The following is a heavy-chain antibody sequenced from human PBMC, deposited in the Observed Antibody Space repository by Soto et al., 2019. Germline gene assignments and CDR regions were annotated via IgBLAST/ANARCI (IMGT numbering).Heavy chain of an antibody. D-gene: IGHD5-18*01. CDR2: ISGSGSST. CDR1: GFTFRNNA. CDR3: AKDARTWDTLMSFDY. Sequence: GGSLRLSCAASGFTFRNNAMNWVRQAQGKGLEWVSGISGSGSSTYYADSVKGRFTISRDNSKSTLYLQMNSLRGDDTAVYYCAKDARTWDTLMSFDYWGQGT. V-gene: IGHV3-23*01. J-gene: IGHJ4*02.